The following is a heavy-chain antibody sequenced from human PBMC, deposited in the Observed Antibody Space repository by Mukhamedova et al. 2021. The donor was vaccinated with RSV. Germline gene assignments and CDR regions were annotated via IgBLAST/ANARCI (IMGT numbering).Heavy chain of an antibody. V-gene: IGHV3-74*01. J-gene: IGHJ4*02. CDR3: ARGVYDYVWGSYRFLDY. D-gene: IGHD3-16*02. Sequence: VRQPPGKGLVWVSRINSDGRNTSYADSVKGRFTISRDNTKNTLFLEMTRLTAEDTAVYYCARGVYDYVWGSYRFLDYLGQGTLV. CDR2: INSDGRNT.